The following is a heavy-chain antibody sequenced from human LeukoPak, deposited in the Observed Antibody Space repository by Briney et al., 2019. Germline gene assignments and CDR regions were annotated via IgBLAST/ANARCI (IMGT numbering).Heavy chain of an antibody. CDR1: GGSISSYY. Sequence: SETLSLTCTVSGGSISSYYWSWIRQPAGKGLEWIGRIYTSGSTNCNPSLKSRVTMSVDTSKNQFSLKLSSVTAADTAVYYCARLPRSSSWNWFDPWGQGTLVTVSS. V-gene: IGHV4-4*07. CDR2: IYTSGST. J-gene: IGHJ5*02. D-gene: IGHD6-13*01. CDR3: ARLPRSSSWNWFDP.